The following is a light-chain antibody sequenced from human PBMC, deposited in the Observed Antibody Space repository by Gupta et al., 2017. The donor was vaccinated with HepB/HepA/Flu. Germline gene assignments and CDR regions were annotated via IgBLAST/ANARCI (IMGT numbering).Light chain of an antibody. J-gene: IGLJ2*01. CDR3: QTWEDSLSRLV. CDR1: SSNRENNY. Sequence: QSVLTQPPAVSAARLQTVTISCSGTSSNRENNYVSWYQQLPGAAPKLLIHTHEARPSGIPDRFSGSKSGTSATLAITGLQAGDEADYYCQTWEDSLSRLVFGGGTKLTVL. CDR2: THE. V-gene: IGLV1-51*01.